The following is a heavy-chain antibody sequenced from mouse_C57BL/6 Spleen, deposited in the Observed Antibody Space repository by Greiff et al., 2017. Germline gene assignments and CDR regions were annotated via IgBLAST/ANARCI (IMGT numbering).Heavy chain of an antibody. Sequence: QVQLKQSGAELVRPGTSVKVSCKASGYAFTNYLMEWVKQRPGQGLEWIGVINPGNGGTNYNEKFKGKATLTADKSSSTAYMQLSSLTSEDSAVYFCASSSGRSHEFAYWGQGTLVTVSA. CDR2: INPGNGGT. J-gene: IGHJ3*01. D-gene: IGHD1-1*01. CDR3: ASSSGRSHEFAY. CDR1: GYAFTNYL. V-gene: IGHV1-54*01.